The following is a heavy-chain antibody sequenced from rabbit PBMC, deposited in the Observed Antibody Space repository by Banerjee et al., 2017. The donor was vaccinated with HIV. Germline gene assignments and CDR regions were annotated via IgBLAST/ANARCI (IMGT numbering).Heavy chain of an antibody. CDR2: IYVGSSGDT. CDR3: AREFIYAGYVGYGSGWLDL. CDR1: GFSFSNNY. V-gene: IGHV1S40*01. D-gene: IGHD7-1*01. Sequence: QSLEESGGDLVKPGASLTLTCTASGFSFSNNYMCWVHQAPGKGLEWIACIYVGSSGDTYYANWAKGRFTISKTSSTTVTLQMTSLTAADTATYFCAREFIYAGYVGYGSGWLDLWGQGTLVTVS. J-gene: IGHJ5*01.